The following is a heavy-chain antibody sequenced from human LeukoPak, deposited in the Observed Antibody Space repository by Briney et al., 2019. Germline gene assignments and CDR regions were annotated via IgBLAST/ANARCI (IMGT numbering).Heavy chain of an antibody. CDR1: GGSISSYY. V-gene: IGHV4-59*01. D-gene: IGHD3-10*01. J-gene: IGHJ6*03. CDR3: ARGFTMVRGIMRYMDV. Sequence: PSETLSLTCTVSGGSISSYYWSWIRQPPGKGLEWIGYVYYSGTTNYNPSLKSRVTISVDTSKNQFSLKLSSVTAADTAVYYCARGFTMVRGIMRYMDVWGKGTTVTISS. CDR2: VYYSGTT.